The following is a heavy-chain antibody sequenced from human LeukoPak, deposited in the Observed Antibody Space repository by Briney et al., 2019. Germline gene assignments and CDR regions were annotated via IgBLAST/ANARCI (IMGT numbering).Heavy chain of an antibody. CDR3: ARVAYGNNWYVY. Sequence: GGSLRLSCAASGFTFSSYAMHWVRQAPGKGLEYVSAVSSNGGSTYYANSVKGRCTISRDNSKNTLYLQMGSLGAEDMAVYYCARVAYGNNWYVYWGQGTLVTVPS. CDR2: VSSNGGST. V-gene: IGHV3-64*01. J-gene: IGHJ5*01. CDR1: GFTFSSYA. D-gene: IGHD2-8*01.